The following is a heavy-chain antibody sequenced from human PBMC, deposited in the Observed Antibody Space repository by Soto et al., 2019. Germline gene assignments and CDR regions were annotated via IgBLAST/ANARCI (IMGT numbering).Heavy chain of an antibody. V-gene: IGHV3-7*03. J-gene: IGHJ6*02. D-gene: IGHD6-13*01. CDR1: GFTFSSYW. CDR2: IKQDGSEK. Sequence: PGGSLRLSCAASGFTFSSYWVSWVRQAPGKGLEWVANIKQDGSEKYYVDSVKGRFTISRDNAKNSLYLQMNSLRAEDTAVYYCAREWGAIAAAGTGYYCGMDVWGQGTTVTVS. CDR3: AREWGAIAAAGTGYYCGMDV.